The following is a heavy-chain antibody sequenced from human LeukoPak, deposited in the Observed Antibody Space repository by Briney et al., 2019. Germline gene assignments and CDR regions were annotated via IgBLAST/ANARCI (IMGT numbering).Heavy chain of an antibody. CDR3: ARGRGSGWYAGWFDP. J-gene: IGHJ5*02. V-gene: IGHV1-8*01. CDR2: MNPNSGNT. Sequence: ASVKVSSKASGYTFTSYDINCVRQATGQGLEWMGWMNPNSGNTGYAQKFQGRVTMTRNTSISTAYMELSSLRSEDTAVYYCARGRGSGWYAGWFDPWGQGTLVTVSS. D-gene: IGHD6-19*01. CDR1: GYTFTSYD.